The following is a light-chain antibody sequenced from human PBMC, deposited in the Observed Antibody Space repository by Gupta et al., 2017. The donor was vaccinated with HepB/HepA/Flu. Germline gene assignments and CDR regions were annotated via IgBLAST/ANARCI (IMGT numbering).Light chain of an antibody. CDR3: HRYNHWPLWT. V-gene: IGKV3-15*01. Sequence: EIVMTHSPVTLSVSPGEIATLSCSASQSVSSSLAWYQQKPGQAPRLLIYGASTRATDIPARFSGSGSGTEFALTISSLQSEDFAVYCCHRYNHWPLWTFGQGTKVEIK. CDR1: QSVSSS. J-gene: IGKJ1*01. CDR2: GAS.